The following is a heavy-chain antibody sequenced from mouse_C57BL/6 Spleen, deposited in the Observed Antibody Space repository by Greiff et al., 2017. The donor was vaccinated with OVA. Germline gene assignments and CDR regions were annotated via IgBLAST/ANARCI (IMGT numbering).Heavy chain of an antibody. CDR3: ARSSLSYDYGGWYCDV. V-gene: IGHV1-53*01. Sequence: QVHVKQPGTELVKPGASVKLSCKASGYTFTSYWMHWVKQRPGQGLEWIGNINPSNGGTNYNEKFKSKATLTVDKSSSTAYMQLSSLTSEDSAVYYCARSSLSYDYGGWYCDVWGTGTTVTVSS. J-gene: IGHJ1*03. CDR2: INPSNGGT. CDR1: GYTFTSYW. D-gene: IGHD2-4*01.